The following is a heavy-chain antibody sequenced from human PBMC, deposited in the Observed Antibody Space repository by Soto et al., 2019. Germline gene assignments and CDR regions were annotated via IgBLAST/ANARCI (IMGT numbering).Heavy chain of an antibody. CDR1: GGSVSSGGYY. V-gene: IGHV4-39*01. J-gene: IGHJ4*02. CDR3: ARGNWNFDS. Sequence: QLQLQESGPGLVKPSETLSLICNVSGGSVSSGGYYWAWIRQPPGKGLEWIASIHYSGISYYNPSLKSKLLISLDTSKNQFSLNLNSVTAADTAVYYCARGNWNFDSWCQGTLVTVAS. CDR2: IHYSGIS. D-gene: IGHD3-3*01.